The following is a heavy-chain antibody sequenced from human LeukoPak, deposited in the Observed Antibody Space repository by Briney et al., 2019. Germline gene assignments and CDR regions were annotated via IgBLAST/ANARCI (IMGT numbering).Heavy chain of an antibody. CDR3: TRRTFQAPYYYHMDV. CDR2: IYYSGST. D-gene: IGHD3-16*01. J-gene: IGHJ6*03. V-gene: IGHV4-39*01. CDR1: GGSISSSSFY. Sequence: SETLSLTCTVSGGSISSSSFYWAWIRQAPGKGLEWIGTIYYSGSTYYNPSLKSRVTISLDTSKNQFSLKLNSVTAADTAVYYCTRRTFQAPYYYHMDVWGKGTTVTVSS.